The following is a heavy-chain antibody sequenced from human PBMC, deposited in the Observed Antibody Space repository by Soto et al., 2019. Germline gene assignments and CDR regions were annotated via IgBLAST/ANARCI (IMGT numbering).Heavy chain of an antibody. CDR2: INPNSGGT. Sequence: PGASVKVSCKASGYTFTGYYMHWVRQAPGQGLEWMGWINPNSGGTNYAQKFQGWVTMTRDTSISTAYMELSRLRSDDTAVYYCARDRITMVRGVIDYYYYYGMDVWGQGTTITVSS. CDR3: ARDRITMVRGVIDYYYYYGMDV. V-gene: IGHV1-2*04. CDR1: GYTFTGYY. J-gene: IGHJ6*02. D-gene: IGHD3-10*01.